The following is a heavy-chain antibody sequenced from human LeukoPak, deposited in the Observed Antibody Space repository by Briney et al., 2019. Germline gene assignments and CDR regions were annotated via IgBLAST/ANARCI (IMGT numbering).Heavy chain of an antibody. CDR1: GGSISSYY. J-gene: IGHJ4*02. CDR2: IYYSGST. V-gene: IGHV4-59*01. CDR3: ARNLGGGRSLPGY. D-gene: IGHD2-2*01. Sequence: SETLSLTCTVSGGSISSYYWSWIRQPPGKGLEWIGYIYYSGSTNYNPSLKSRLTISVDTSKNQFSLKLSSVTAADTAVYYCARNLGGGRSLPGYWGQGTLVTVSS.